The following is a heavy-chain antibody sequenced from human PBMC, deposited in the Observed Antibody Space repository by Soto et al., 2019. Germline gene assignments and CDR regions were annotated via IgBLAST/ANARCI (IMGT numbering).Heavy chain of an antibody. Sequence: QVQLVESGGGVVQPGRSLRLSCAASGFTFSSYGMHWVRQAPGKGLEWVALIWYDGSNKYYADSVKGRFTISRDNSKNTLYLQMNSLRAEDTAVYYYARAGGSDNYGMDVWGQGTTVTVSS. V-gene: IGHV3-33*01. CDR3: ARAGGSDNYGMDV. CDR2: IWYDGSNK. CDR1: GFTFSSYG. D-gene: IGHD2-21*02. J-gene: IGHJ6*02.